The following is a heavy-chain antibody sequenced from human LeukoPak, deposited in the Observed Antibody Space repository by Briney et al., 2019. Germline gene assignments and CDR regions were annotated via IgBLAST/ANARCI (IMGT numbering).Heavy chain of an antibody. CDR3: ARGNTAMYN. D-gene: IGHD5-18*01. V-gene: IGHV3-66*01. CDR2: IYSGGRT. Sequence: GGSLRLSCAASGFTVSNNYMNWVRQAPGKGLEWVSIIYSGGRTHYADSVRGRFSISRDKSKNTLYLQMNSLRAEDMAVYFCARGNTAMYNWGQGTLVTVSS. J-gene: IGHJ4*02. CDR1: GFTVSNNY.